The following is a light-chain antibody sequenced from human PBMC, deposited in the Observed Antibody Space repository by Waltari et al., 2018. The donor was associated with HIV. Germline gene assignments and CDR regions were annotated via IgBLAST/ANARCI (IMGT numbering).Light chain of an antibody. Sequence: QSALTQPASASGSPGQSITISCTGTSSDVGGHNYVSWYQQHPGKAPKLMIYDVSNRPSGVSNRFSGSKSGNTASLTISGLQAEDEADYYCSSYTSSSTLRVFGTGTKVTVL. CDR2: DVS. CDR1: SSDVGGHNY. J-gene: IGLJ1*01. V-gene: IGLV2-14*03. CDR3: SSYTSSSTLRV.